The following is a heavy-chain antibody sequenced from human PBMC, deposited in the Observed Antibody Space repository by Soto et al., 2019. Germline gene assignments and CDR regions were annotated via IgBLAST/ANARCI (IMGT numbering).Heavy chain of an antibody. D-gene: IGHD2-15*01. V-gene: IGHV3-66*01. CDR3: VREPRYCSGGSCSITGDPFDL. CDR1: GLIVSRTY. CDR2: ISNGGDT. Sequence: VELVESGGGLVQPGGSLRLSRAASGLIVSRTYMNWGRQAPGKGLEWVSVISNGGDTHYADSVKGRFSLSRDISKNTLHLRMSSLRVEDTAVYYCVREPRYCSGGSCSITGDPFDLWGQGTMVTVSS. J-gene: IGHJ3*01.